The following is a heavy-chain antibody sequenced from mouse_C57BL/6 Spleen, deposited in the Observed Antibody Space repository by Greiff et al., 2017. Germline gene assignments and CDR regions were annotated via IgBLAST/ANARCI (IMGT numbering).Heavy chain of an antibody. CDR1: GFTFSSYG. V-gene: IGHV5-6*02. J-gene: IGHJ2*01. CDR3: ARHLLCVFDY. CDR2: ISSGGSYT. D-gene: IGHD1-1*02. Sequence: DVKLVESGGDLVKPGGSLKLSCAASGFTFSSYGMSWVRQTPDKRLEWVATISSGGSYTYYPDSVKGRFTLSIDNAKNTLYLELRSLKSEDTAMYYCARHLLCVFDYWGQGTTLTVSS.